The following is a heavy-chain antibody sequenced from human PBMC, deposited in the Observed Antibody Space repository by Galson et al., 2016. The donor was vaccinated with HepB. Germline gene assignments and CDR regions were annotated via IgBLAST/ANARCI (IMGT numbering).Heavy chain of an antibody. CDR3: AKGVPGWFDP. CDR2: ISGPGGST. J-gene: IGHJ5*02. Sequence: SLRLSCAGSGFTFSSFGVTWVRQAPGKGLEWVSLISGPGGSTDYADSVKGRFDVSRDNSKNTVFLQMNNLRVEDTATYYCAKGVPGWFDPRGQGTLVIVSS. CDR1: GFTFSSFG. V-gene: IGHV3-23*01.